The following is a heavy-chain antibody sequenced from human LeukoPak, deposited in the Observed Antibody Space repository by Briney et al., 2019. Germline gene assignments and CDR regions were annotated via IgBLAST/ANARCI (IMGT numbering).Heavy chain of an antibody. Sequence: GGSLRLSCAASGFTFSTYAIHWVRQAPGKGLEWVAAISYDVSNEYYADSVKGRFTITRDNSKNTLYLQMNSLRAEDTAVYYCARQVIAVVGYNWFDLWGQGTLVTVSS. CDR3: ARQVIAVVGYNWFDL. CDR1: GFTFSTYA. V-gene: IGHV3-30-3*01. D-gene: IGHD6-19*01. J-gene: IGHJ5*02. CDR2: ISYDVSNE.